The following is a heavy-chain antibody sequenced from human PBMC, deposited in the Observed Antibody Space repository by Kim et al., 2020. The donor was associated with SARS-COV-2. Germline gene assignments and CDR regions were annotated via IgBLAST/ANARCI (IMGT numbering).Heavy chain of an antibody. Sequence: SETLSLTCYVSGGSISSTSYFWGWIRQPPEKGLEWIGSVYYRGTTHFNSSLSSRVSISVDTSKNQFSLEMTSVTAADTAVYYCARHHRGAVAGSLGLNWFDPWGRGTLVSVSS. CDR1: GGSISSTSYF. J-gene: IGHJ5*02. V-gene: IGHV4-39*01. CDR2: VYYRGTT. CDR3: ARHHRGAVAGSLGLNWFDP. D-gene: IGHD6-19*01.